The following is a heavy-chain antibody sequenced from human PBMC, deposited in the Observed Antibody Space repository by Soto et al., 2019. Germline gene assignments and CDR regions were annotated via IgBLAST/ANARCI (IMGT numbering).Heavy chain of an antibody. V-gene: IGHV1-18*04. CDR2: ISAYNGNT. Sequence: ASVKVSCKASGYTFTGNYMHWVRQAPGQGLEWMGWISAYNGNTNYAQKLQGRVTMTTDTSTSTAYMELRSLRSDDTAVYYCARDQGYYDFTLYYYGMDVWGQGTTVTVSS. J-gene: IGHJ6*02. D-gene: IGHD3-3*01. CDR1: GYTFTGNY. CDR3: ARDQGYYDFTLYYYGMDV.